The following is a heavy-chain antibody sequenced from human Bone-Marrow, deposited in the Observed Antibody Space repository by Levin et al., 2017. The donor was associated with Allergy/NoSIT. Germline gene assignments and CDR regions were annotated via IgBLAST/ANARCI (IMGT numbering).Heavy chain of an antibody. V-gene: IGHV3-23*01. J-gene: IGHJ3*02. CDR2: ISGSGGST. D-gene: IGHD3-9*01. CDR3: AKSTPGGNFDWSTEGDAFDI. CDR1: GFTFSSYA. Sequence: PGGSLRLSCAASGFTFSSYAMSWVRQAPGKGLEWVSAISGSGGSTYYADSVKGRFTISRDNSKNTLYLQMNSLRAEDTAVYYCAKSTPGGNFDWSTEGDAFDIWGQGTMVTVSS.